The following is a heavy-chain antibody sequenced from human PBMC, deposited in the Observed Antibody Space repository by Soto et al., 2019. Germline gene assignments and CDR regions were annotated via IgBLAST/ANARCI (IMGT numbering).Heavy chain of an antibody. CDR1: GGCISSGGYY. CDR3: ATSYSGYGYRDHDAFDI. J-gene: IGHJ3*02. D-gene: IGHD5-12*01. Sequence: SETLSLTCTVSGGCISSGGYYWSWIRQHPGKGLEWIGYIYYSGSTYYNPSLKSRVTISVDTSKNQFSLKLSSVTAADTAVYYCATSYSGYGYRDHDAFDIWGQGTMVTVSS. CDR2: IYYSGST. V-gene: IGHV4-31*03.